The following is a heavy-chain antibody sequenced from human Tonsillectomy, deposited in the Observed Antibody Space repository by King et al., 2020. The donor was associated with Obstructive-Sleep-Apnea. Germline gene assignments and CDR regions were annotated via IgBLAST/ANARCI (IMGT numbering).Heavy chain of an antibody. J-gene: IGHJ4*02. V-gene: IGHV3-7*03. CDR3: ARDLHFGSGSYRY. D-gene: IGHD3-10*01. CDR2: INQDGSQK. CDR1: GFIFNNYW. Sequence: QLVQSGGGLVQPGGSLRVSCAASGFIFNNYWMSWVRQAPGKGLEWVANINQDGSQKYYVDSVKGRFTISRDNAKNSLFLQMNGLRAEDTAVYYCARDLHFGSGSYRYWGQGTLVTVSS.